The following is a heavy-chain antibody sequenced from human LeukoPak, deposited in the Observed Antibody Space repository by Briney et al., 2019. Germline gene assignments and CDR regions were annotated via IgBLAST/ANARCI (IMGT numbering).Heavy chain of an antibody. CDR2: ISSSSSYI. J-gene: IGHJ6*02. Sequence: PGGSLRLSCAASGFTFSSYSMNWVRQAPGKGLEWVSSISSSSSYIYYADSVKGRFTISRDNAKNSLYLQMNSLRAEDTAVYYCARDFRGYDYYYYYGMDVWGQGTTVTVS. V-gene: IGHV3-21*01. D-gene: IGHD6-25*01. CDR3: ARDFRGYDYYYYYGMDV. CDR1: GFTFSSYS.